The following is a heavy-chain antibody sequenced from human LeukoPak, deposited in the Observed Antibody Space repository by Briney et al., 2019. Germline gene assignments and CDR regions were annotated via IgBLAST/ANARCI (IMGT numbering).Heavy chain of an antibody. CDR2: IPYDGSNK. CDR3: ARDEIVATTKANYYYYMDV. J-gene: IGHJ6*03. V-gene: IGHV3-30*03. D-gene: IGHD5-12*01. Sequence: GGSLRLSCAASGFTFSSYGMHWVRQAPGKGLEWVAVIPYDGSNKYYADSVKGRFTISRDNSKNTLYLQMNSLRAEDTAVYYCARDEIVATTKANYYYYMDVWGKGTTVTISS. CDR1: GFTFSSYG.